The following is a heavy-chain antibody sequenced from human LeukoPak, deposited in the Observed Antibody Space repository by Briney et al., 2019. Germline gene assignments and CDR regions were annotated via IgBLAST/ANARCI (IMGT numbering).Heavy chain of an antibody. CDR2: IYYSGST. CDR1: GGSISSSSYY. J-gene: IGHJ5*02. V-gene: IGHV4-39*01. CDR3: ARHFRLNTVVRGVIRSAWFDP. D-gene: IGHD3-10*01. Sequence: SETLSLTCTVSGGSISSSSYYWGWIRQPPGKGLEWIGSIYYSGSTCYNPSLKSRVTISVDTSKNQFSLKLSSVTVADTAVYYCARHFRLNTVVRGVIRSAWFDPWGQGTLVIVSS.